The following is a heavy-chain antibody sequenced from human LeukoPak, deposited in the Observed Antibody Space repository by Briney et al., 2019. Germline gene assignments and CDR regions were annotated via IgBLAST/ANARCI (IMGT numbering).Heavy chain of an antibody. CDR1: GYTITSYA. CDR2: INAGNGKT. Sequence: ASVKLSCKASGYTITSYAMHWVRQAPGQRLEWMGWINAGNGKTKYSQKFQGRVTITRDTSASTAYMELSSLRSEDTAVYYCATVDGGTEYFDYWGQGTLVTVSS. V-gene: IGHV1-3*01. D-gene: IGHD3-16*01. J-gene: IGHJ4*02. CDR3: ATVDGGTEYFDY.